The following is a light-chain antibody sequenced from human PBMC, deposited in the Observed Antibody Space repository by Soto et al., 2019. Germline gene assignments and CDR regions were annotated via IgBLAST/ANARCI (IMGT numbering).Light chain of an antibody. CDR1: SSDVGDYNY. CDR2: EVS. Sequence: SALTQPPSASGSPGQSVTISCTGTSSDVGDYNYVSWYQQHPGKAPKLMVYEVSTRPSGVPDRFYGAKSGNTASLTVSGVQDEDEADYYCSSYAGSNTVAFGGGTKLTVL. J-gene: IGLJ2*01. V-gene: IGLV2-8*01. CDR3: SSYAGSNTVA.